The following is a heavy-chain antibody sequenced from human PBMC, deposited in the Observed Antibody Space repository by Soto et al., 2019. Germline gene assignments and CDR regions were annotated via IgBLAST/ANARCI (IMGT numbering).Heavy chain of an antibody. Sequence: SVKVSSKASGYTFTSYAMHWVRQAPVQRLEWMGWINAGNGNTKYSQKFQGRVTITRDTSASTAYMELSSLRSEDTAVYYCARNKAVGKVGGMDVWGQGTKVTVYS. CDR2: INAGNGNT. V-gene: IGHV1-3*01. J-gene: IGHJ6*02. D-gene: IGHD6-19*01. CDR1: GYTFTSYA. CDR3: ARNKAVGKVGGMDV.